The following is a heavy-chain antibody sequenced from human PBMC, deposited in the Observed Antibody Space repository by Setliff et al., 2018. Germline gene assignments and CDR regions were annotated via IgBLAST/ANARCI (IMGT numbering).Heavy chain of an antibody. D-gene: IGHD2-2*01. CDR3: AKDIGVVVVADATQLTRRCSSSRCYSTDY. J-gene: IGHJ4*02. Sequence: PGGSLRLSCAASGFTFSSYEMNWVRQAPGKGLEWVSYISSSGSTIYYADSVKGRFTISRDNAKNSLYLQMNSLRAEDTALYYCAKDIGVVVVADATQLTRRCSSSRCYSTDYWGQGTLVTVSS. CDR1: GFTFSSYE. CDR2: ISSSGSTI. V-gene: IGHV3-48*03.